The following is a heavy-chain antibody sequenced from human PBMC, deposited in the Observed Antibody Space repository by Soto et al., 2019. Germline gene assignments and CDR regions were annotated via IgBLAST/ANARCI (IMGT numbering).Heavy chain of an antibody. J-gene: IGHJ4*02. V-gene: IGHV1-2*04. CDR2: INPNSGGT. CDR1: GYTFTGYY. CDR3: ARVGYCSSTSCFFDY. Sequence: ASVKVSCKASGYTFTGYYMHWVRQAPGQGLEWMGWINPNSGGTNYAQKFQGWVTMTRDTSISTAYMELSRLRSDDTAVYYCARVGYCSSTSCFFDYWGQGTLVTVSS. D-gene: IGHD2-2*01.